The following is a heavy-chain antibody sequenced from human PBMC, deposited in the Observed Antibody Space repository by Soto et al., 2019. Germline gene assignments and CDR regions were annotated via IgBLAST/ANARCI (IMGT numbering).Heavy chain of an antibody. D-gene: IGHD6-6*01. CDR1: GGTFSSSA. Sequence: QVQLVQSGAEVKKVGSSVKVSCKGSGGTFSSSAMSWMRQSPGQGIEWMGGITATFGAVNYAQKFQGRLTITADEFTATAYMELSSLTSEDSAVYYCAIARRTSSLWFDPWGQGTLVSVSS. V-gene: IGHV1-69*12. J-gene: IGHJ5*02. CDR3: AIARRTSSLWFDP. CDR2: ITATFGAV.